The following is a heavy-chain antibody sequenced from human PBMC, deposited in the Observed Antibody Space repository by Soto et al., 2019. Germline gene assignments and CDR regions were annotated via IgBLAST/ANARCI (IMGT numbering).Heavy chain of an antibody. J-gene: IGHJ4*02. CDR3: ARDGIGGTVSRVFCDY. D-gene: IGHD1-7*01. V-gene: IGHV3-33*01. Sequence: QKYLVESGGGVVQPGGSLRLSCVASGSIFSGYGMHWVRQAPGKGLEWVAVIWYDGSNKYYADSVKGRFTISRDNSKNMLYLQMDRLRAEDTAVYYCARDGIGGTVSRVFCDYWGQGTLVTVSS. CDR1: GSIFSGYG. CDR2: IWYDGSNK.